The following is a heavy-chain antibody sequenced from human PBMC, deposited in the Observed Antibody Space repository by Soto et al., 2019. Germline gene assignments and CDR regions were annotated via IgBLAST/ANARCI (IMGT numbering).Heavy chain of an antibody. CDR3: AKTDYYDSSGYHPFDY. D-gene: IGHD3-22*01. V-gene: IGHV3-23*01. CDR2: ISGSGGST. J-gene: IGHJ4*02. CDR1: GFTFSSYA. Sequence: GGSLRLSCAASGFTFSSYAMSWVRQAPGKGLEWVSAISGSGGSTYYADSVKGRFTISRDNSKNTLYLQMNSLRAEDTAVYYCAKTDYYDSSGYHPFDYWGQGTLVTVSS.